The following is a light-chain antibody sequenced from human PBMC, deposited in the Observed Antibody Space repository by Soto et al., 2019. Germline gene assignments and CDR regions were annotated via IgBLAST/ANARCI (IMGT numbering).Light chain of an antibody. J-gene: IGLJ2*01. V-gene: IGLV1-47*02. CDR3: AACYNSLSGVV. CDR2: CNV. Sequence: QSVLTQAPSASGTPGQRVTISCSGSDSNIGSEFVYWYQQFPGTAPKLLIQCNVKRPSGVADRFSGSKSGTSASLVISVLRSEDEADYYCAACYNSLSGVVFGGGTKLTVL. CDR1: DSNIGSEF.